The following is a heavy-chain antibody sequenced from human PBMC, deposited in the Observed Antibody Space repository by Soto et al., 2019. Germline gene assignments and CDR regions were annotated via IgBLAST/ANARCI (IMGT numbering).Heavy chain of an antibody. Sequence: QVQLVQSGAEVKKPGASVKVSCKASGYTFTSYGISWVRQAPGQGLEWMGWISAYNGNTNYAQKLQGRVTMTTDTXTXTAXMELRSLRSDDTAVYYCARDHRITMVRGGPGWFDPWGQGTLVTVSS. V-gene: IGHV1-18*01. CDR2: ISAYNGNT. CDR3: ARDHRITMVRGGPGWFDP. D-gene: IGHD3-10*01. J-gene: IGHJ5*02. CDR1: GYTFTSYG.